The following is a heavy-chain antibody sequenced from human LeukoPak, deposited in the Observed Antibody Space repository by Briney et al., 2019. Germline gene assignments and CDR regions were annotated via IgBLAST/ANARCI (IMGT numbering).Heavy chain of an antibody. D-gene: IGHD6-13*01. CDR2: IIPIFGTA. J-gene: IGHJ3*01. CDR1: GYTFTGYY. CDR3: ARGIAAAGTSRV. Sequence: SVKVSCKASGYTFTGYYMHWVRQAPGQGLEWMGGIIPIFGTANYAQKFQGRVTITADESTSTAYMELSSLRSEDTAVYYCARGIAAAGTSRVWGQGTMVTVSS. V-gene: IGHV1-69*13.